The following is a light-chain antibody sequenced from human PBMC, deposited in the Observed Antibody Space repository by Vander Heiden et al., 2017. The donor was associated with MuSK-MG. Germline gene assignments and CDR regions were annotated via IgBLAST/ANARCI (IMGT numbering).Light chain of an antibody. J-gene: IGKJ2*01. CDR2: WAS. Sequence: DFVMTQSPDSLAVSLGERATINCKSSQSVLSSSNNKNYLAWYQQKPGQPPKLLIYWASTRESGVPDRFSGSGSGTDFTLTISSLQAEDVAVYYCQQHDSNDLYTFGQGTRLEMK. CDR1: QSVLSSSNNKNY. CDR3: QQHDSNDLYT. V-gene: IGKV4-1*01.